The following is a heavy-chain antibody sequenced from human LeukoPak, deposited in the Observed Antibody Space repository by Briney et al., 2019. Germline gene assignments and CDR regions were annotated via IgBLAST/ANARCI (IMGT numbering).Heavy chain of an antibody. CDR3: AKDQDGIAAAPDDAFDI. V-gene: IGHV3-30*18. Sequence: GGSLRLSCAAFGFTFKIYSMNWVRQAPGKGLEWVAFISYDGSNKYYADSVKGRFTISRDNSKNTLYLQMNSLRAEDTAVYYCAKDQDGIAAAPDDAFDIWGQGTMVTVSS. J-gene: IGHJ3*02. CDR2: ISYDGSNK. D-gene: IGHD6-13*01. CDR1: GFTFKIYS.